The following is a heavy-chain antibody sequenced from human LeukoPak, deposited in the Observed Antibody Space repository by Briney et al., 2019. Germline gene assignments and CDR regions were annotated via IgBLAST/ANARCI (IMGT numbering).Heavy chain of an antibody. J-gene: IGHJ4*02. V-gene: IGHV3-66*01. D-gene: IGHD3-22*01. Sequence: PGGSLRLSCAASGFTVSSNYMSWVRQAPGKGLEWVSVIYSAGNTYYADSVQGRFTMSREDPENTLYLQMNSLRAEDTAVYYCARAHVRGYYYGFDYWGQGTLVTVSS. CDR2: IYSAGNT. CDR3: ARAHVRGYYYGFDY. CDR1: GFTVSSNY.